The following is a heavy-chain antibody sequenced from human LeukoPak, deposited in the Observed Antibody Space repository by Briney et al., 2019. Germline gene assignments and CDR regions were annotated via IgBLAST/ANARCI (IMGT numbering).Heavy chain of an antibody. CDR2: INHSGST. V-gene: IGHV4-34*01. Sequence: PSETLSLTCAVYGGSFSGYYWSWIRQPPGKGLEWIGEINHSGSTNYNPSLKSRVTISVDTSKNQFSLKLSPVTSADTPVYDFXXXXXXSGWYPFDYWGQGTLVTVSS. J-gene: IGHJ4*02. CDR1: GGSFSGYY. CDR3: XXXXXXSGWYPFDY. D-gene: IGHD6-19*01.